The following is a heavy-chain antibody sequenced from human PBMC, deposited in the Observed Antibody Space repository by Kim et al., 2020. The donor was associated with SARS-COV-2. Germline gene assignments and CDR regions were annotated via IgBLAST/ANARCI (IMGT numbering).Heavy chain of an antibody. J-gene: IGHJ6*03. CDR3: ARDRRASGYGYYYYYLDV. V-gene: IGHV1-69*04. CDR1: GGTFSSYA. CDR2: IIPILGIA. D-gene: IGHD5-12*01. Sequence: SVKVSCKASGGTFSSYAISWVRQAPGQGLEWMGRIIPILGIANYAQKFQGRVTITADKSTSTAYMELSSLRSEDTAVYYCARDRRASGYGYYYYYLDVWGKGRTVTVSS.